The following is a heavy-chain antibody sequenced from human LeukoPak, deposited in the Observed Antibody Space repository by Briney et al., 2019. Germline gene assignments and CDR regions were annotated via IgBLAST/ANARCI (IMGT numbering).Heavy chain of an antibody. J-gene: IGHJ6*02. CDR2: IYSGGST. V-gene: IGHV3-53*01. CDR1: GFTVSSNY. Sequence: GGSLRLSCAASGFTVSSNYMSWIRQAPGKGLEWVSVIYSGGSTYYADSVKGRFTISRDNSKNTLYLQMNSLRAEDTAVYYCARAPDHYYGMDVWGQGTRSPSP. CDR3: ARAPDHYYGMDV.